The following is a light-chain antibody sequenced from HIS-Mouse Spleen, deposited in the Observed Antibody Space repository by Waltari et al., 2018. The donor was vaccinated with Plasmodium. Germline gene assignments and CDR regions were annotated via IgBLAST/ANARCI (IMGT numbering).Light chain of an antibody. CDR1: ALPKHY. V-gene: IGLV3-25*03. CDR3: QSADSSGTYRV. CDR2: KDS. Sequence: SYELTQPPSVSVSPGQTARITCSGDALPKHYAYWYQQKPGQTPVLVIYKDSERASGIPGLLSGSRSGTTVALTISGVQAEDEADDYCQSADSSGTYRVFGGGTKLTVL. J-gene: IGLJ2*01.